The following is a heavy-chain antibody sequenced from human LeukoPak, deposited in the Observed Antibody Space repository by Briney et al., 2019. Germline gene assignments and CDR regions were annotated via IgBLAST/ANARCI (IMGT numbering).Heavy chain of an antibody. CDR1: GGYISSSSHY. D-gene: IGHD4-23*01. CDR3: ARRTGYGGDSPFDY. Sequence: SETLSLTCTVSGGYISSSSHYWGWIRQPPGMGLEWIGTVYYSGSSYYNPSLKSRVTISVDTSKNQFSLKLSSVTAADTAVYYCARRTGYGGDSPFDYWGQGTLVTVSS. CDR2: VYYSGSS. J-gene: IGHJ4*02. V-gene: IGHV4-39*01.